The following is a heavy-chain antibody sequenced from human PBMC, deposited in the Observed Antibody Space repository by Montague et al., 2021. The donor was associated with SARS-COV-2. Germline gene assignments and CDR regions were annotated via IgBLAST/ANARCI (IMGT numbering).Heavy chain of an antibody. CDR1: GFTFSNYW. V-gene: IGHV3-7*01. J-gene: IGHJ5*01. D-gene: IGHD6-13*01. CDR2: IHQDGNWI. CDR3: ARDPGIPSAGTVGHFDS. Sequence: SLRLSCAASGFTFSNYWMSWVRQAPGKGPEWVANIHQDGNWIYYMDSVXGRFTISRDNARSSLYLQMSSLRDDDTAIYYRARDPGIPSAGTVGHFDSWGQGILVTVSS.